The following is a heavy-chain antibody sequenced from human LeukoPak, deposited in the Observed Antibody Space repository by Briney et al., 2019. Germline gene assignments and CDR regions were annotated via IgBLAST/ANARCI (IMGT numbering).Heavy chain of an antibody. CDR1: GFTFDDYA. V-gene: IGHV3-9*01. CDR3: AKTSRGYSYGSYYYYGMDV. J-gene: IGHJ6*02. D-gene: IGHD5-18*01. Sequence: GRSLRLSCAASGFTFDDYAMRWVRQAPGKGLEWVSGISWNSGSIGYADSVKGRFTISRDNAKNSLYLQMNSLRAEDTALYYCAKTSRGYSYGSYYYYGMDVWGQGTTVTVSS. CDR2: ISWNSGSI.